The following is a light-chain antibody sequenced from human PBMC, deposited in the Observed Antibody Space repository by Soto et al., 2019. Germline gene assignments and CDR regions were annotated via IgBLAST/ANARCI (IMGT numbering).Light chain of an antibody. J-gene: IGKJ1*01. CDR1: QSVSSN. CDR3: QQYGSSPWT. CDR2: GAS. V-gene: IGKV3-15*01. Sequence: EIVMTQSPATLSVSPGERATLPCRASQSVSSNLAWYQQKPGQAPRLLIYGASTRATGIPARFSGSGSGPDFTLSITRLQPEDCAVYFCQQYGSSPWTSGQGTKVEIK.